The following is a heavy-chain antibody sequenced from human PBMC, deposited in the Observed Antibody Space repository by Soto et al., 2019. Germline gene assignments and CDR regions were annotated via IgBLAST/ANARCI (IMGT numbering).Heavy chain of an antibody. J-gene: IGHJ4*02. D-gene: IGHD3-22*01. CDR1: GFTFSIYA. Sequence: GSLRLSCAASGFTFSIYAMSWVRQAPGKGLEWVSTIGGGGGGTSYADFVRGRFTISRDNSKNTLYLQMNSLRAEDTAVYYCAKDAPGSGWLSDYWGQGTLVTVSS. V-gene: IGHV3-23*01. CDR3: AKDAPGSGWLSDY. CDR2: IGGGGGGT.